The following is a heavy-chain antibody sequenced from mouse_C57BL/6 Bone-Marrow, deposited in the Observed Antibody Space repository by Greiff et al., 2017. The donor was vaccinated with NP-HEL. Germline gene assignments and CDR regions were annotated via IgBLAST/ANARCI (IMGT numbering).Heavy chain of an antibody. J-gene: IGHJ3*01. D-gene: IGHD1-1*01. CDR1: GFNIKDDY. CDR2: IDPENGDT. Sequence: EVQLQQSGAELVRPGASVKLSCTASGFNIKDDYMHWVKQRPEQGLEWIGWIDPENGDTEYASKFQGKATITADTSSNTAYLQLSSLTSEDTAVYYCTLYYPPFAYWGQGTLVTVSA. V-gene: IGHV14-4*01. CDR3: TLYYPPFAY.